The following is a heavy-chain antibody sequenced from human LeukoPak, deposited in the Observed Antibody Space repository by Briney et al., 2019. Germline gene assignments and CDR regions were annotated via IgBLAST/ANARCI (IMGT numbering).Heavy chain of an antibody. CDR1: GGSISSGDYY. J-gene: IGHJ5*02. CDR3: ARASTLLRFLEWFGNWFDP. V-gene: IGHV4-30-4*08. CDR2: IYYSGST. Sequence: TSETLSLTCTVSGGSISSGDYYWSWIRQPPGKGLEWIGYIYYSGSTYYNPSLKSRVTISVDTSKNQFSLKLSSVTAADTAVYYCARASTLLRFLEWFGNWFDPWGQGTLVTVSS. D-gene: IGHD3-3*01.